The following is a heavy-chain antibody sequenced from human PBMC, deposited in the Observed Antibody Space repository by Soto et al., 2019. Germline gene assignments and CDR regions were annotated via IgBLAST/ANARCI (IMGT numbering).Heavy chain of an antibody. D-gene: IGHD6-6*01. CDR1: GYTFTSYD. Sequence: ASVKVSCKASGYTFTSYDINWVRQATGQGLEWMGWMNPNSGNTGYAQKNQGRVTMTRNTSISTAYKKQSNLRYEDTAVYYCARVMYSSSNWGQGTLVTVSS. CDR3: ARVMYSSSN. CDR2: MNPNSGNT. V-gene: IGHV1-8*01. J-gene: IGHJ4*02.